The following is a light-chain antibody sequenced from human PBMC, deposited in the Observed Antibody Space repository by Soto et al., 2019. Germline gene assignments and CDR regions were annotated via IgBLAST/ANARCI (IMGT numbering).Light chain of an antibody. CDR2: AAS. V-gene: IGKV1D-12*01. J-gene: IGKJ2*01. Sequence: DIQMTQSPSSVSASVGDRVTITCRASQGISSWLVWYQQKPGKAPKLLIYAASSLQSGVPSRFSGSGYGTDFTLTISSLQPEDFATYYCQQANRFPPTFGQGTKLEIK. CDR3: QQANRFPPT. CDR1: QGISSW.